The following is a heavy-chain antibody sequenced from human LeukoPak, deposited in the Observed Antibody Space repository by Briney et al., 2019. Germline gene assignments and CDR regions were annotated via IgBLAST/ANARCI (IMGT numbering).Heavy chain of an antibody. J-gene: IGHJ6*02. CDR3: ARRKGFLGTYGMDV. CDR2: IYYSGST. Sequence: SETLSLTCTVSGGSISSYYWSWIRQPPGKGLEWIGYIYYSGSTNYNPSLKSRVTISVDTSKNQFSLKLSSVTAADTAVYYCARRKGFLGTYGMDVWGQGTTVTVSS. CDR1: GGSISSYY. V-gene: IGHV4-59*01. D-gene: IGHD3-3*01.